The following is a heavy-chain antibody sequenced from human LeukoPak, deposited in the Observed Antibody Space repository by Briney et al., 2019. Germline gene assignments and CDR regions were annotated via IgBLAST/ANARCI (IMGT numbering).Heavy chain of an antibody. J-gene: IGHJ1*01. CDR3: ARDLDSSGWSHFQH. D-gene: IGHD6-19*01. V-gene: IGHV1-2*02. CDR2: INPNSGGT. CDR1: GYTFTGYY. Sequence: ASVKVSCKASGYTFTGYYMHWVRLAPGQGLEWMGWINPNSGGTNYAQKFQGRVTMSRATSISTAYMDLSRLRSDDTAVYYCARDLDSSGWSHFQHWGQGTLVTVSS.